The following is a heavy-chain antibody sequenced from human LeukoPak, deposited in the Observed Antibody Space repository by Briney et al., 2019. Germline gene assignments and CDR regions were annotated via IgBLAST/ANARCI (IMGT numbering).Heavy chain of an antibody. D-gene: IGHD6-19*01. V-gene: IGHV1-2*02. Sequence: ASVKVSCKASGSTFTDFYIHWLRQAPGGGPKWIAWINPKNSGTKYEQKFQGRVTMTRDTSTSTVYMELSSLRSADTAVYYCAREFAPSGWYYGDYYYGMDVWGQGTTVTVPS. CDR2: INPKNSGT. CDR1: GSTFTDFY. J-gene: IGHJ6*02. CDR3: AREFAPSGWYYGDYYYGMDV.